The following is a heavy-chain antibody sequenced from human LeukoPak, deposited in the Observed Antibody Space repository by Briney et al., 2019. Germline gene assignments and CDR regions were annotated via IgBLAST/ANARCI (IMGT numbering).Heavy chain of an antibody. CDR2: IYYSGST. CDR1: GGSISSYY. V-gene: IGHV4-59*01. CDR3: ARGGSGYYPFDY. D-gene: IGHD3-22*01. J-gene: IGHJ4*02. Sequence: SETLSLTCTVSGGSISSYYWSWIRQPPGKGLEWIGYIYYSGSTNYNPSLKSRVTISVDTSKNQFSLKLSSVTAADTAVYYCARGGSGYYPFDYWGQGTLVTASS.